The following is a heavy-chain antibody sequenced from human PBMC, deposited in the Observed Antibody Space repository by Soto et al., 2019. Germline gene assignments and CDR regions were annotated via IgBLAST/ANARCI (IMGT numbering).Heavy chain of an antibody. V-gene: IGHV5-51*01. CDR3: ARLEADDSSGDAIYFDD. CDR1: GYSFTSYW. CDR2: IYPGDSDT. D-gene: IGHD3-22*01. J-gene: IGHJ4*02. Sequence: GESLKISCKGSGYSFTSYWIGWVRQMPGKGLEWMGIIYPGDSDTRYSPSFQGQVTISADKSISTAYLQWSSLKASDTAMYYCARLEADDSSGDAIYFDDWGQGTLVNVAS.